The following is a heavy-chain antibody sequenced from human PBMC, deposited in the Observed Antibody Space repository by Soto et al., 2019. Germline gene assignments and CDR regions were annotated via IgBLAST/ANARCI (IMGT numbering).Heavy chain of an antibody. CDR3: APIGPYYSGSHYFDY. CDR1: GFSLSTSGVG. J-gene: IGHJ4*02. CDR2: IYWDNDK. Sequence: QITLKESGPTRVRPTQTLTLTCTFSGFSLSTSGVGVGWIRQPPGKPLDWLALIYWDNDKRYSPSLSSRLTIAKDTSNNQVVLTMTNMDPVDTATYYCAPIGPYYSGSHYFDYWGQGSLVTVSS. V-gene: IGHV2-5*02. D-gene: IGHD3-10*01.